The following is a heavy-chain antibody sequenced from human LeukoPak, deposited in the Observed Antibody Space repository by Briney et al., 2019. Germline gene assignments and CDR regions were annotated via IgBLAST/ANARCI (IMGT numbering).Heavy chain of an antibody. CDR1: GGSISSYY. CDR2: IYYSGST. V-gene: IGHV4-59*01. D-gene: IGHD4-23*01. J-gene: IGHJ5*02. CDR3: ARGIGYGGNS. Sequence: PSETLSLTCTVSGGSISSYYWSWIRQPPGKGLEWIGYIYYSGSTNYNPSLKSRVTISVDTSKNQSSLKLSSVTAAGTAVHYCARGIGYGGNSWGQGTLVTVSS.